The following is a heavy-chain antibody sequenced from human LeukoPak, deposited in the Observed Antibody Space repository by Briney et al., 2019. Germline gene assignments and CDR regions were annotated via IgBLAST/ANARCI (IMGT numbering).Heavy chain of an antibody. CDR3: ARSALAAAGLYYFDY. V-gene: IGHV3-48*01. CDR1: GLTFSSYS. J-gene: IGHJ4*02. CDR2: ISSSSSTI. D-gene: IGHD6-13*01. Sequence: GGSLRLSCAASGLTFSSYSMNWVRQAPGKGLEWVSYISSSSSTIYYADSVKGRFTISRDNSKNTLYVQMNSLRPEDTAVYYCARSALAAAGLYYFDYWGRGTLVTVSS.